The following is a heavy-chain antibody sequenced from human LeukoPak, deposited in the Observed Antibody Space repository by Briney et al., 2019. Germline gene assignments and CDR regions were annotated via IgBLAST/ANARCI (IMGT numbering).Heavy chain of an antibody. V-gene: IGHV3-30*02. CDR3: ARELRLYYYYYMDV. Sequence: PGGSLRLSCAASGFTFSSYGMHWVRQAPGKGLEWVAFIRYDGSNKYYADSVKGRFTISRDNSKNTLYLQMNSLRAEDTAVYYCARELRLYYYYYMDVWGKGTTVTVSS. J-gene: IGHJ6*03. CDR1: GFTFSSYG. CDR2: IRYDGSNK. D-gene: IGHD4/OR15-4a*01.